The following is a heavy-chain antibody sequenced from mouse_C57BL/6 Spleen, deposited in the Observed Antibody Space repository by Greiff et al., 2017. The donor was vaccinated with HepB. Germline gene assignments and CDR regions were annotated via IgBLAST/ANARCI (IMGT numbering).Heavy chain of an antibody. V-gene: IGHV3-2*02. J-gene: IGHJ2*01. CDR3: ARTARIKY. Sequence: EVQLQQSGPGLVKPSQSLSLTCTVTGYSITSGYGWNWIRQFPGNKREWMGYISYSGSTNYNPSLKSRISITRDTSKNQLFLQLNSVTTENTATYYCARTARIKYWGRGTTLTVSS. D-gene: IGHD1-2*01. CDR2: ISYSGST. CDR1: GYSITSGYG.